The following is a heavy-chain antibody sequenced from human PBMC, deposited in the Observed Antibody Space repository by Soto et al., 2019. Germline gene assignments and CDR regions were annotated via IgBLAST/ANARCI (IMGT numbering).Heavy chain of an antibody. CDR2: INHSGST. Sequence: SETLSLTCAVYGGSFSGYYWSWIRQPPGKGLEWIGEINHSGSTNYNPSLKSRVTISVDTSKNQFSLKLSSVTAADTAVYYCARMVRGVTNTLCGMDVWGQGTTVTVSS. CDR1: GGSFSGYY. CDR3: ARMVRGVTNTLCGMDV. J-gene: IGHJ6*02. D-gene: IGHD3-10*01. V-gene: IGHV4-34*01.